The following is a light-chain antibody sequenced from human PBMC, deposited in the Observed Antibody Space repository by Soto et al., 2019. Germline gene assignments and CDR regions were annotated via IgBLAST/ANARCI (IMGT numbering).Light chain of an antibody. CDR1: QDIGNY. CDR3: QQYSKWPIT. CDR2: GIS. Sequence: IQMTQSPYSLSAAVVDRVTITCQASQDIGNYLNWYQQKPGQAPRLLIYGISTRATGIPARFSGSGSGTEFSLTISSLQSEDFAVYYCQQYSKWPITFGQGTRLEN. V-gene: IGKV1-33*01. J-gene: IGKJ5*01.